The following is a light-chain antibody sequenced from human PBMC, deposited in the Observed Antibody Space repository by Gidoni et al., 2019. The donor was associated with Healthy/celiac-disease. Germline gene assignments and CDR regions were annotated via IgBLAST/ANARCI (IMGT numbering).Light chain of an antibody. CDR1: QSISSW. J-gene: IGKJ3*01. V-gene: IGKV1-5*03. Sequence: DIQMTQSPSTLSPSVGDRVTITCRASQSISSWLAWYQQKPGKAPKLLIYKASSLESGVPSRFSGSGSGTEFTLTISSLQPDDFAAYYCQQYNNYSFTFGPGTKVDIK. CDR3: QQYNNYSFT. CDR2: KAS.